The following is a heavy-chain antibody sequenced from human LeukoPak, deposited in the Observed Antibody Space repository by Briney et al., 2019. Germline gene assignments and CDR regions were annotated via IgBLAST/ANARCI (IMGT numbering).Heavy chain of an antibody. CDR2: ISASGGST. V-gene: IGHV3-23*01. CDR3: AKRPSSFWQQLVFDY. D-gene: IGHD6-6*01. J-gene: IGHJ4*02. Sequence: GGSLRLACAASGFTFSNYAMSWVGQAPGKGLEWVAAISASGGSTYYADSVKGRFTISRDNSKTTVYLQMNSLRAEDTAVYYCAKRPSSFWQQLVFDYWGQGSLVTVSS. CDR1: GFTFSNYA.